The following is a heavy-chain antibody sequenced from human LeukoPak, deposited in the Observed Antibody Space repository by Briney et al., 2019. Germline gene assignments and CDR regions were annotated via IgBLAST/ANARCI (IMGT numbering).Heavy chain of an antibody. D-gene: IGHD5-18*01. Sequence: SVKVSRKACRWTFSSYGISGLGQAPAQGLEGMGRIIPIFGIANYAQKFQGRVTITADKSTTTDYMELSSLRSKDTAVYSCARDVDTAMVKSYWYFDLWGRGTLVTVSS. V-gene: IGHV1-69*04. CDR2: IIPIFGIA. CDR3: ARDVDTAMVKSYWYFDL. CDR1: RWTFSSYG. J-gene: IGHJ2*01.